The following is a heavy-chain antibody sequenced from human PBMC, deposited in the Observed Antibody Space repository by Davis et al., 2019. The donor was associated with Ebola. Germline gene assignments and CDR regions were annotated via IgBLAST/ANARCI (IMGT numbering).Heavy chain of an antibody. CDR3: VRAPNDMITSY. D-gene: IGHD3-16*01. V-gene: IGHV3-7*01. CDR2: INEDGGQK. CDR1: GFTFSDYY. Sequence: GGSLRLSCAASGFTFSDYYMSWVRQAPGKGLEWGANINEDGGQKYYVDSVKGRFTISRDNSRNTLYLQTNSLRAEDTAVYYCVRAPNDMITSYWGQGTLVTVSS. J-gene: IGHJ4*02.